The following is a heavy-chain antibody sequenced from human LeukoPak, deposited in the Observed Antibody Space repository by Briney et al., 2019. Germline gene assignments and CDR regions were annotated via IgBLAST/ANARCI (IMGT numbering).Heavy chain of an antibody. Sequence: SQTLSLTCAISGDSVSSNSAAWNWIRQSPSRGREWLGRAFYRSKWYNVYAVSVKSRITIKPDTSKNQFSLQLNSVTPEDTAVYYCAREFTIIGGIINPFDYWGQGALVTVSS. D-gene: IGHD3-10*01. J-gene: IGHJ4*02. CDR2: AFYRSKWYN. V-gene: IGHV6-1*01. CDR3: AREFTIIGGIINPFDY. CDR1: GDSVSSNSAA.